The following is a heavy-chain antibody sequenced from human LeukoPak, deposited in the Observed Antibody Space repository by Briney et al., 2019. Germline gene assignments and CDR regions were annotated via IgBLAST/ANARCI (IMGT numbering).Heavy chain of an antibody. D-gene: IGHD3-22*01. CDR1: GFTFSSYA. J-gene: IGHJ6*02. V-gene: IGHV3-23*01. Sequence: GGSLRLSCAASGFTFSSYAMSWVRQAPGKGLEWVSAISGSGGSTYYADSVKGRFTISRDNSKNTLYLQMNSLRAEDTAVYCCAKFMSGYYSDYYYYYGMDVWGQGTTVTVSS. CDR2: ISGSGGST. CDR3: AKFMSGYYSDYYYYYGMDV.